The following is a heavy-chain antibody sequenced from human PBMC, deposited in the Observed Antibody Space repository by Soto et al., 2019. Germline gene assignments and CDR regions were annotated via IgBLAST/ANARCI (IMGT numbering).Heavy chain of an antibody. Sequence: GGSLRLSCAASGFTFSSYGMHWVRQAPGKGLEWVAVIWYDGSNKYYADSVKGRFTISRDNSKNTLYLQMNSLRAEDSALFYCARDPVGSSWYYYYYMDVWGKGTTVTVSS. CDR1: GFTFSSYG. D-gene: IGHD6-13*01. J-gene: IGHJ6*03. CDR3: ARDPVGSSWYYYYYMDV. V-gene: IGHV3-33*01. CDR2: IWYDGSNK.